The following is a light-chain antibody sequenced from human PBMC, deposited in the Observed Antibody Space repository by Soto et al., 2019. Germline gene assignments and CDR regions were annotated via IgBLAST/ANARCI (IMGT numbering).Light chain of an antibody. CDR1: QSISTW. CDR3: QRYDDYWKT. Sequence: IQMTQSPCTLSASIGDRVTITCRASQSISTWLAWYQQKPGKAPKLLIYKASTLESGVPSRFSASGSGTEFTLTINSLQPDDFATYYCQRYDDYWKTFGQGTKVDIK. V-gene: IGKV1-5*03. CDR2: KAS. J-gene: IGKJ1*01.